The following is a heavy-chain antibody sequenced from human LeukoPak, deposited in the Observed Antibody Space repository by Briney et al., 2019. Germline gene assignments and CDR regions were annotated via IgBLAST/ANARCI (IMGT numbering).Heavy chain of an antibody. CDR1: GFNFDVYA. V-gene: IGHV3-9*01. CDR3: ARDETYDYESNGYLDF. CDR2: ISLNSGII. J-gene: IGHJ4*02. D-gene: IGHD3-22*01. Sequence: PGGSLRLSCAASGFNFDVYAMHWVRQAPGKGLEWVSSISLNSGIIDYADSVKGRFTISRDNAKNLVYLQMSSLRAEDTAIYYCARDETYDYESNGYLDFWGQGTVVTVSS.